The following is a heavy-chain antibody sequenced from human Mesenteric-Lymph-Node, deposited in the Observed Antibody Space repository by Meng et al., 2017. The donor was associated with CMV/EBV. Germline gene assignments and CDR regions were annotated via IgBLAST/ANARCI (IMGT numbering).Heavy chain of an antibody. J-gene: IGHJ4*02. V-gene: IGHV3-23*01. CDR2: ISGTGDST. CDR1: GFTFYNYW. D-gene: IGHD1-26*01. Sequence: GGSLRLSCAASGFTFYNYWMHWVRQAPGKGLVWVSRISGTGDSTYYADSVKGRFTISRDNSKNTVYLQMSGLRAEDTAVYYCAKWMSGSYYTDYFDYWGQGTLVTVSS. CDR3: AKWMSGSYYTDYFDY.